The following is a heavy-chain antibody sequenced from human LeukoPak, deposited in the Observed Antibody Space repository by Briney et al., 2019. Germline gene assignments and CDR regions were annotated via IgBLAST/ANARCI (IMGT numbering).Heavy chain of an antibody. CDR2: IYTSGST. Sequence: TSETLSLTCTVSGGSISSGSYSWSWIRQPAGKGLEWIGRIYTSGSTNYNPSLKSRVTISVDTSKNQFSLKLSSVTAADTAVYYCARGAMGIAVAGTGGFYYYYYMDVWGKGTTVTISS. CDR1: GGSISSGSYS. CDR3: ARGAMGIAVAGTGGFYYYYYMDV. J-gene: IGHJ6*03. D-gene: IGHD6-13*01. V-gene: IGHV4-61*02.